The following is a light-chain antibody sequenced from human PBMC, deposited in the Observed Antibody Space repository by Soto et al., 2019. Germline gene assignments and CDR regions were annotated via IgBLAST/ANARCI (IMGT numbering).Light chain of an antibody. J-gene: IGKJ1*01. CDR3: QQYHTDWT. Sequence: DIQMTQSPSTLSASVGDRVTITCRASQSISKWLAWYQQKPGKAPDLLIYDASSLEGGVPSRFSGRGSGTEFKITNSSLQAGGYATFYCQQYHTDWTFGQGTKVDIK. CDR1: QSISKW. V-gene: IGKV1-5*01. CDR2: DAS.